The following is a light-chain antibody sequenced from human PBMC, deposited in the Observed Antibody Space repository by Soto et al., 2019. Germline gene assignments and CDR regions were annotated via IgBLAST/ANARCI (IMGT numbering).Light chain of an antibody. Sequence: QSVLDQPPSASGTPGHRFTISCSGSSSNIESNTVTWYQQLPGTAPKLVIYSNYYRPSGVPDRFSGSTSGTSASLVIRGLQSEDEADYYCAAWDDILNGYVFGGGTKV. V-gene: IGLV1-44*01. CDR2: SNY. CDR3: AAWDDILNGYV. J-gene: IGLJ1*01. CDR1: SSNIESNT.